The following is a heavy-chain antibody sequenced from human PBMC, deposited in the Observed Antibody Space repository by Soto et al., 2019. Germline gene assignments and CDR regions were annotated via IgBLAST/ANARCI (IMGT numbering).Heavy chain of an antibody. Sequence: PGGSLRLSCAASGFTFSSYSMNWVRQAPGKGLEWVSYISSSSSTIYYADSVKGRFTISRDNVKNSLYLQMNSLRDEDTAVYYCARRGYSSSWYYYYYYGMDVWGQGTTVTVSS. V-gene: IGHV3-48*02. D-gene: IGHD6-13*01. CDR1: GFTFSSYS. J-gene: IGHJ6*02. CDR3: ARRGYSSSWYYYYYYGMDV. CDR2: ISSSSSTI.